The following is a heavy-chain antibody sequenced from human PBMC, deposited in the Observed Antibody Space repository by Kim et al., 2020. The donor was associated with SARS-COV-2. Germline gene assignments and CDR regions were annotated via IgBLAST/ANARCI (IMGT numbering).Heavy chain of an antibody. V-gene: IGHV4-39*01. CDR3: SRQRDSGTWYDAHYY. J-gene: IGHJ6*01. D-gene: IGHD6-13*01. CDR2: VYYSGNT. Sequence: SETLSLTCTVSGGSIRDSSYYWGWFRQPPGKGLEWIGTVYYSGNTYYSPSLKSRVTILVDTSKNQFSLRLSSVTAAATALYYGSRQRDSGTWYDAHYY. CDR1: GGSIRDSSYY.